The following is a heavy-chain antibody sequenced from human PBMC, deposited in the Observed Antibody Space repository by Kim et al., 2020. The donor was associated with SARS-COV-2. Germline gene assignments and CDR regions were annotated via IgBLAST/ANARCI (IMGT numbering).Heavy chain of an antibody. Sequence: GGSLRLSCAASGFTFSSYWMSWVRQAPGKGLEWVANIKQDGSEKYYVDSVKGRFTISRDNAKNSLYLQMNSLRAEDTAVYYCARGGSSGWYRPFDYWGQGTLVTVSS. CDR3: ARGGSSGWYRPFDY. J-gene: IGHJ4*02. CDR2: IKQDGSEK. V-gene: IGHV3-7*01. CDR1: GFTFSSYW. D-gene: IGHD6-19*01.